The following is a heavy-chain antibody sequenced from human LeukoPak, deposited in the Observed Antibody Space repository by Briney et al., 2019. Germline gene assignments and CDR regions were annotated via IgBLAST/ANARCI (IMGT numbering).Heavy chain of an antibody. CDR3: AGTPEYYHDSSGSFDY. CDR1: GGSFSGYY. CDR2: INHSGST. D-gene: IGHD3-22*01. V-gene: IGHV4-34*01. Sequence: SETLSLTCAVYGGSFSGYYWSWIRQPPGKGLEWIGEINHSGSTNYNPSLKSRVTISVDTSKNQFSLKLSSVTAADTAVYYCAGTPEYYHDSSGSFDYWGQGTLVTVSS. J-gene: IGHJ4*02.